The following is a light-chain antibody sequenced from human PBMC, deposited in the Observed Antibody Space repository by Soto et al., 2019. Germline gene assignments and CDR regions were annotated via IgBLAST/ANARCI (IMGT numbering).Light chain of an antibody. CDR3: QQYGTSPCT. Sequence: ETVLTQSPGTLSLSPGERATLSCRASQSFISTYLAWYQQKPGQAPRLLIFDAASRAPGIPDRFIGSGSGTDFTLTISILEPEDFAVYFCQQYGTSPCTFGQGTKLEIK. V-gene: IGKV3-20*01. CDR1: QSFISTY. CDR2: DAA. J-gene: IGKJ2*02.